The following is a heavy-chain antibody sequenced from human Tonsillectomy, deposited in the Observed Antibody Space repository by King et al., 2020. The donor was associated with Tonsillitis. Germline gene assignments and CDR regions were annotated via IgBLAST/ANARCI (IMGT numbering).Heavy chain of an antibody. CDR1: GFTFSSYW. CDR3: ARAYDSSGYYWGLDY. V-gene: IGHV3-74*01. J-gene: IGHJ4*02. D-gene: IGHD3-22*01. Sequence: VQLVESGGGLVQPGGSLRLSCAASGFTFSSYWMHWVRQAPGKGLVWVSRINSDGSSTSYADSVKGRLTISRDNAKNTLYLQMNSLRAEDTAVYYCARAYDSSGYYWGLDYWGQGTLVTVSS. CDR2: INSDGSST.